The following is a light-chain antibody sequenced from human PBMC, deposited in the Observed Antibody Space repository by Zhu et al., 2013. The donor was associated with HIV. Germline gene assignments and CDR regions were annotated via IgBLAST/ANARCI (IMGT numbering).Light chain of an antibody. V-gene: IGKV3-15*01. CDR1: QTVHGR. J-gene: IGKJ3*01. CDR3: QQYSGSFPLT. CDR2: GTS. Sequence: EILLTQSPATLSVSPGERVTLSCRAGQTVHGRLAWYQQKPGRPPRLLISGTSARASGVPARFSGSGSGTEYTLTITSLQPDDFCNLFCQQYSGSFPLTFGPGTKV.